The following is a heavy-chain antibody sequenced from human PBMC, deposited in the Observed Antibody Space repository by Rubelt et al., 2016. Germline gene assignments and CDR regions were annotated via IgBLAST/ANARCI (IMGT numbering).Heavy chain of an antibody. CDR3: ASRRWSL. J-gene: IGHJ4*02. CDR1: KFTVSLEY. Sequence: GGSLKLSCDSSKFTVSLEYMNWVRQAPGKGLGGVPIMYSDGRTFYADSVGGRFTIASDNAKNSLDLQRNRLRAEDTAGYYCASRRWSLWGQGTLVTVSS. V-gene: IGHV3-66*01. D-gene: IGHD3-3*01. CDR2: MYSDGRT.